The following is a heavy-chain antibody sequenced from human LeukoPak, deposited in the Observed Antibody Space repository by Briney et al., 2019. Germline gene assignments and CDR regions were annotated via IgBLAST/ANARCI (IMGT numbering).Heavy chain of an antibody. CDR3: ARGTEGAGVFDV. V-gene: IGHV3-13*01. CDR2: IGTAGDT. D-gene: IGHD1-26*01. Sequence: GGSLRLSCAASGFAFNTYDMHWVRQAVGKGPEWVAGIGTAGDTYYLDSVKGRFTISRENGKNSLYLQMNSLRVGDTAVYYCARGTEGAGVFDVWGQGTLVTVS. J-gene: IGHJ3*01. CDR1: GFAFNTYD.